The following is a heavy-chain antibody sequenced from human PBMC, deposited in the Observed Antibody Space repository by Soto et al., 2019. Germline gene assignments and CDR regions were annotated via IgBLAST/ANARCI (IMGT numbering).Heavy chain of an antibody. Sequence: HVPLVQSGAEVKKPGASLKVSCKASGYTFISYGVSWVRQAPGQGLEWLGWISPYNGNTNYAQKFQGRITMSTDTSTSTVYMDLRSRRTDDTAVYYCARDQTKWVTDAFDIWGQGTMVVVSS. CDR2: ISPYNGNT. V-gene: IGHV1-18*01. D-gene: IGHD2-8*01. CDR1: GYTFISYG. J-gene: IGHJ3*02. CDR3: ARDQTKWVTDAFDI.